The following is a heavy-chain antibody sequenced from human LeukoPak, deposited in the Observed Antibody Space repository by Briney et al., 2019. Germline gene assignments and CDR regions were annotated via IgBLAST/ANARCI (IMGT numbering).Heavy chain of an antibody. D-gene: IGHD4/OR15-4a*01. CDR3: ARASYGGNANAFDI. J-gene: IGHJ3*02. Sequence: PGGSLRLSCAASGFTFSDYYMRWIRQAPGKGLEWVSSISSTSSYTSYADSVKGRFTISRDNAKNSLYLQMNSLRAEDTAVYYCARASYGGNANAFDIWGQGTMVTVSS. CDR1: GFTFSDYY. V-gene: IGHV3-11*05. CDR2: ISSTSSYT.